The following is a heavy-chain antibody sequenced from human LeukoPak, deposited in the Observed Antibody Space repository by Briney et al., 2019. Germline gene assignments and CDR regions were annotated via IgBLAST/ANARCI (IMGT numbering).Heavy chain of an antibody. CDR1: GFTFSNTW. Sequence: PGGSLRLSCAASGFTFSNTWMNWVRQAPGKGLEWVSAISGSGGQTYYADSVKGRFTISRDNSKNTLYLQMNSLRGEDTAIYYCAKEPDSSGYFAPWGQGTLVTVSS. CDR2: ISGSGGQT. D-gene: IGHD3-22*01. CDR3: AKEPDSSGYFAP. V-gene: IGHV3-23*01. J-gene: IGHJ5*02.